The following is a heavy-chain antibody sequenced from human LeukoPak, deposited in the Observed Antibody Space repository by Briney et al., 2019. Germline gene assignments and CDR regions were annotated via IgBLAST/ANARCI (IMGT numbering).Heavy chain of an antibody. Sequence: GGSLRLSCAASGFIFDDYAMHWVRQAPGKGLEWVSGISGSDGSTYYADSVKGRFTISRENSRNTLYLQMNSLRAEDTAVYYCAIVRGYSYANDYWGQGTLVTVSS. V-gene: IGHV3-23*01. CDR2: ISGSDGST. CDR3: AIVRGYSYANDY. CDR1: GFIFDDYA. D-gene: IGHD5-18*01. J-gene: IGHJ4*02.